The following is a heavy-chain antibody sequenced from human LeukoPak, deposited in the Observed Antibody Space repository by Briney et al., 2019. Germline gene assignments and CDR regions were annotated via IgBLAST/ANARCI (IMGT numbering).Heavy chain of an antibody. V-gene: IGHV3-33*01. D-gene: IGHD5-12*01. CDR1: GFTFSSYG. J-gene: IGHJ4*02. Sequence: GGSLRLSCAASGFTFSSYGMHWVRQAPGKGLEWVAVIWYDGSNKYYADSVKGRFTISRDNSKNTLYLQMNSLRAEDTAMYYCATSDIVAMEALDYWGQGTLVTVSS. CDR2: IWYDGSNK. CDR3: ATSDIVAMEALDY.